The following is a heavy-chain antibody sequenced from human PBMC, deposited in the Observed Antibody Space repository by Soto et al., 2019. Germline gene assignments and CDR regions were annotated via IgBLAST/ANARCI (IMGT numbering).Heavy chain of an antibody. D-gene: IGHD3-22*01. Sequence: GXSLRLSCAVSGLTFSTAWINWVGQAPGKGLEWVGRIKSKSHGGTTDFAAPVKGRFAISRDDSKSIAHMEMNSLKIEDTAVYYCSTDSYTDLTVVRLDNWGHGILVTVSS. CDR1: GLTFSTAW. J-gene: IGHJ4*01. CDR2: IKSKSHGGTT. CDR3: STDSYTDLTVVRLDN. V-gene: IGHV3-15*07.